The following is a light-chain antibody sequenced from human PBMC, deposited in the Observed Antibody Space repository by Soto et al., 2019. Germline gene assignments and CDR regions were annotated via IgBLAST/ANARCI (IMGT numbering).Light chain of an antibody. J-gene: IGLJ1*01. V-gene: IGLV2-23*01. CDR1: SNTIGGYNV. CDR2: EGI. CDR3: CSYVGATTYV. Sequence: QSALTQPASVSGSPGQSITTSCTGTSNTIGGYNVVSWYQQHPGKAPKVIIYEGIKRPSGVSNRFSGSISGSTASLTISGLQAEDEADYYCCSYVGATTYVFGTGTKLTVL.